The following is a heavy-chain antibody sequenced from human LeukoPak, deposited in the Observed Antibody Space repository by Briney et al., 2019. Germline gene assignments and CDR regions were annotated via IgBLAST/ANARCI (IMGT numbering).Heavy chain of an antibody. V-gene: IGHV4-4*07. CDR3: ATNPQDYYGSGSYLSSHAFDI. CDR1: GFTFSDYS. Sequence: GSLRLSCVASGFTFSDYSMNWIRQPAGKGLEWIGRIYTSGSTNYNPSLKSRVTMSVDTSKNQFSLKLSSVTAADTAVYYCATNPQDYYGSGSYLSSHAFDIWGQGTMVTVPS. J-gene: IGHJ3*02. D-gene: IGHD3-10*01. CDR2: IYTSGST.